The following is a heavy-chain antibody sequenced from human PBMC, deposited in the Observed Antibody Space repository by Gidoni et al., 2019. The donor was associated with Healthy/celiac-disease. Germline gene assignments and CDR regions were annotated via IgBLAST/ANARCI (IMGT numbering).Heavy chain of an antibody. CDR3: ARDSRGYSYGYLDY. J-gene: IGHJ4*02. CDR2: ISYDGSNK. V-gene: IGHV3-30*01. Sequence: QVQLVESGGGVVQPGRSLRLSCAASGFTFSSYAMHWVRQAPGKGLEWVAVISYDGSNKYYADSVKGRFTISRDNSKNTLYLQMNSLRAEDTAVYYCARDSRGYSYGYLDYWGQGTLVTVSS. CDR1: GFTFSSYA. D-gene: IGHD5-18*01.